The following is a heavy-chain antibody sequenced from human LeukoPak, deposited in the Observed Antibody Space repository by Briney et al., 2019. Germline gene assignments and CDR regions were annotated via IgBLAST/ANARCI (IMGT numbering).Heavy chain of an antibody. CDR1: GYTFTSYA. CDR3: ARVVGCGGDCYSGISDY. Sequence: ASVKVSCKASGYTFTSYAMNWVRQAPGQGLEWMGWIDTNTGNPTYAQGFTGRFVFSLDTSVSTAYLQISSLKAEDTAVYYCARVVGCGGDCYSGISDYWGQGTLVTVSS. CDR2: IDTNTGNP. J-gene: IGHJ4*02. D-gene: IGHD2-21*02. V-gene: IGHV7-4-1*02.